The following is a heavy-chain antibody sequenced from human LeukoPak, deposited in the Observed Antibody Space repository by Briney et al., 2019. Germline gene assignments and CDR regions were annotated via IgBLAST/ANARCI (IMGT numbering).Heavy chain of an antibody. D-gene: IGHD6-19*01. CDR2: IGTAGDP. CDR1: GFTFSSYD. Sequence: GGSLRLSCAASGFTFSSYDMHWVRQATGKGLEWVSAIGTAGDPYYPGSVKGRFTISRENAKNSLYLQMNSLRAEDTAVYYCVRDDRGIAVGTRDHGAQGTLVTVSS. CDR3: VRDDRGIAVGTRDH. J-gene: IGHJ4*02. V-gene: IGHV3-13*05.